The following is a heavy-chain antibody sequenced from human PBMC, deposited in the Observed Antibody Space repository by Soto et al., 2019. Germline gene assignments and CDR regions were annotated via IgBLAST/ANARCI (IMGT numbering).Heavy chain of an antibody. CDR1: GFSVNDAW. J-gene: IGHJ4*02. V-gene: IGHV3-15*07. D-gene: IGHD4-17*01. CDR2: IQSQADGGTT. Sequence: EVQLVESGGGLVKPGESLRLACAASGFSVNDAWMNWARQSPGEGLEWVGRIQSQADGGTTDYAASMKGRFIISRDDSQNSLFLQINSLETEDTGIYFCTTFYGSNYWGQGTLVTVSS. CDR3: TTFYGSNY.